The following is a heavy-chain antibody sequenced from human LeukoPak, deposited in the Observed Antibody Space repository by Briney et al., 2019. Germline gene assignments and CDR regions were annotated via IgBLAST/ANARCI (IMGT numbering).Heavy chain of an antibody. J-gene: IGHJ4*02. D-gene: IGHD3-9*01. CDR3: ARGPSYDILTGYYKGALDY. V-gene: IGHV4-4*07. Sequence: PSETLSLTCTVSGGSISSYYWSWIRQPAGKGLEWIGRIYTSGSTNYNPSLKSRVTMSVDTSKNQFSLKLSSVTAADTAVYYCARGPSYDILTGYYKGALDYWGQGTLVTVSS. CDR2: IYTSGST. CDR1: GGSISSYY.